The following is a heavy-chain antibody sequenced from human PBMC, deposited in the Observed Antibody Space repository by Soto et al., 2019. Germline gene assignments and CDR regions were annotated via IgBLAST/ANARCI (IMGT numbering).Heavy chain of an antibody. CDR1: GGTFSSYA. CDR3: ARVDVHDYSLDY. D-gene: IGHD4-4*01. J-gene: IGHJ4*02. CDR2: IIPIFGTA. V-gene: IGHV1-69*13. Sequence: SVKVSCKASGGTFSSYAISWVRQAPGQGLEWMGGIIPIFGTANYAQKFQGRVTITADESTSTAYMELSSPRSEDTAVYYCARVDVHDYSLDYWGQGTLVTVSS.